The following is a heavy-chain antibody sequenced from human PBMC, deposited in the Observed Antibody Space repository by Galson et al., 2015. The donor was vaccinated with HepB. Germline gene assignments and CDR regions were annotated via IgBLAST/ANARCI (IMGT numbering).Heavy chain of an antibody. Sequence: LRLSCAASGFTFSSYAMSWVRQAPGKGLEWVSAISGSGGSTYYVDSVKGRFTISRDNSKNTLYLQMNSLRAEDTAVYYCAKDGVGATTRILYYFDYWGQGTLVTVSS. D-gene: IGHD1-26*01. J-gene: IGHJ4*02. CDR3: AKDGVGATTRILYYFDY. V-gene: IGHV3-23*01. CDR2: ISGSGGST. CDR1: GFTFSSYA.